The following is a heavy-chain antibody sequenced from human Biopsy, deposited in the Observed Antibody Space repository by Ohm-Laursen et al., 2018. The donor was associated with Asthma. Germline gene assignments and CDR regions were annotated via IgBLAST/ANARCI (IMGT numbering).Heavy chain of an antibody. CDR1: GGSISSGAYY. CDR3: ARTYYDFLTGQVNDAFAI. D-gene: IGHD3-9*01. Sequence: GTLSLTCTVSGGSISSGAYYWSWVRQPPGKGLEWIGYIYYIGSTYYNPSLKSRVTLSVDTSKSQFSLTVSSVTAADTAVYYCARTYYDFLTGQVNDAFAIWGQGTMVTVSS. CDR2: IYYIGST. V-gene: IGHV4-61*08. J-gene: IGHJ3*02.